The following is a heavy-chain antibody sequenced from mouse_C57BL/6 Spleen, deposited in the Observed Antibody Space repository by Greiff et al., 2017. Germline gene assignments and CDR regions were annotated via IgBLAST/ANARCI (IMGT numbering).Heavy chain of an antibody. J-gene: IGHJ4*01. Sequence: QVQLQQSGAELVRPGTSVKMSCKASGYTFTHYWKGWAKQRPGHGLEWIGDIYPGGGYTNYNEKFKGKATLTSDKSSSTAYMQFSSLTAEDSAIYYCASIRDNYGSSYGDYSMDYWGQGTSVTVSS. CDR1: GYTFTHYW. V-gene: IGHV1-63*01. CDR2: IYPGGGYT. D-gene: IGHD1-1*01. CDR3: ASIRDNYGSSYGDYSMDY.